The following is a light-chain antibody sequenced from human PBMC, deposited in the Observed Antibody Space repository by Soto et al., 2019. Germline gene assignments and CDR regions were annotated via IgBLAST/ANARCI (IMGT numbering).Light chain of an antibody. CDR1: QSVSSSY. CDR2: GAS. CDR3: QQYGSSPT. V-gene: IGKV3-20*01. Sequence: EIVLTQSPGTLSLSPGERATLSCRASQSVSSSYLAWYQQKPGQAPRLLLYGASSRATGIPDRFSGSGSGTDSTLTISRLEPEDFAVYYCQQYGSSPTFGQGTKVDIK. J-gene: IGKJ1*01.